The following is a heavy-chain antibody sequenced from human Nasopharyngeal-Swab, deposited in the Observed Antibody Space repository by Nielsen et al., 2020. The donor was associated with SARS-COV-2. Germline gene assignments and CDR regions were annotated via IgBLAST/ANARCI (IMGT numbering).Heavy chain of an antibody. D-gene: IGHD5-24*01. CDR3: ARDDKVGRRSDGYILSY. Sequence: GESLKISCAASGFTFSSSWMHWVRQAPGEGLVWVSRINSDGRTINYADAVKGRFTISRDNSMNTLHLQMSDLRAEDTAMYYCARDDKVGRRSDGYILSYWGQGTLVTVSS. CDR2: INSDGRTI. CDR1: GFTFSSSW. V-gene: IGHV3-74*01. J-gene: IGHJ4*02.